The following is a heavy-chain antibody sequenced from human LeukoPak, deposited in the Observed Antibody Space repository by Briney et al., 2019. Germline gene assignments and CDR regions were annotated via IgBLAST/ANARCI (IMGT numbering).Heavy chain of an antibody. CDR3: PRDLSSGGYTWDAFDI. J-gene: IGHJ3*02. Sequence: GGSLRLSCAASEFTFSTYAMHWVRQAPGKGLECVAAISYDGSNKYYADSVKGRFTISRDNSKNTLYLQMNSLRAEDTAAYYCPRDLSSGGYTWDAFDIGGQGTMVTVSS. D-gene: IGHD6-13*01. CDR2: ISYDGSNK. V-gene: IGHV3-30*14. CDR1: EFTFSTYA.